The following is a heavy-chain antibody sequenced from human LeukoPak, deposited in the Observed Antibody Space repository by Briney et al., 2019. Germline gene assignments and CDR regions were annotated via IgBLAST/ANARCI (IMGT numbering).Heavy chain of an antibody. D-gene: IGHD6-13*01. J-gene: IGHJ4*02. CDR3: ANGKQQLVPSDY. V-gene: IGHV3-23*01. CDR1: GFTVSSNY. Sequence: GGSLRLSCAASGFTVSSNYMSWVRQAPGKGLEWVSAISGSGGSTYYADSVKGRFTISRDNSKNTLYLQMNSLRAEDTAVYYCANGKQQLVPSDYWGQGTLVTVSS. CDR2: ISGSGGST.